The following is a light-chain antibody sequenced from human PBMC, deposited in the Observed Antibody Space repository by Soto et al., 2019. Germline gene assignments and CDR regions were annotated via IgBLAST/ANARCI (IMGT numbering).Light chain of an antibody. CDR2: AAS. Sequence: DIQMTQSPSSLSASVGDRVTITCRASQSVSSYLNWYQQKPGTAPKLLIYAASSLQSGVPSRFSGGGSGTDFTLTISSLQPEDFATYYCQQSYSTPTFGQGTKVEIK. CDR1: QSVSSY. V-gene: IGKV1-39*01. CDR3: QQSYSTPT. J-gene: IGKJ1*01.